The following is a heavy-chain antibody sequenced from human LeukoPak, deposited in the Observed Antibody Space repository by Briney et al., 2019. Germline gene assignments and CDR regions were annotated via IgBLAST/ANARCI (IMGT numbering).Heavy chain of an antibody. V-gene: IGHV3-74*01. CDR1: GFTFTSYW. CDR2: INTDGSST. Sequence: PGGSLRLSCAASGFTFTSYWMHWVRQAPGKGLVWVSRINTDGSSTSYADSVKGRFTISRDNAKNTLYLQMSSPRAEDTAVYYCARALAVAGTGGFDPWGQGTLVTVSS. J-gene: IGHJ5*02. D-gene: IGHD6-19*01. CDR3: ARALAVAGTGGFDP.